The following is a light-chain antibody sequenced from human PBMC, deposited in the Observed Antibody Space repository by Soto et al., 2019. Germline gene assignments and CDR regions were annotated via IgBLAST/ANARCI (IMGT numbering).Light chain of an antibody. Sequence: EILLTHSPATLCLSSGEIANLSGSSSQSVGSSYLAWYQKKPGQAPRLLMYGASTRATGIPHRFSGSGSGTEFTLTISSLKSEDFAVYYCQKYNNWPPITGGHGQQRELK. V-gene: IGKV3-15*01. J-gene: IGKJ5*01. CDR3: QKYNNWPPIT. CDR1: QSVGSSY. CDR2: GAS.